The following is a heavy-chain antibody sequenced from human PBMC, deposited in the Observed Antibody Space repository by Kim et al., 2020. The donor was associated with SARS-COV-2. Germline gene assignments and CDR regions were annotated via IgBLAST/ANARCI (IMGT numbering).Heavy chain of an antibody. J-gene: IGHJ4*02. V-gene: IGHV3-9*01. D-gene: IGHD6-13*01. CDR3: ARLSAAGMDY. Sequence: RGYADSVKGRFTISRDNAKNSLYLQMNSLRAEDTALYYCARLSAAGMDYWGQGTLVTVSS. CDR2: R.